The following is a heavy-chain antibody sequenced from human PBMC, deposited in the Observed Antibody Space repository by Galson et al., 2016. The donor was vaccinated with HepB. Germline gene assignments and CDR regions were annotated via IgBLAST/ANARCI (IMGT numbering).Heavy chain of an antibody. Sequence: PALVKPTQTLTLTCTFSGFSLTTPGVGVGWIRQPPGKALEWLAFIYWNDDERYSPSLKSRLSITKDTSKNQVVLTMTNMDPVDTATYFCARMGSGNYLFDHWRQGILVTVSS. CDR3: ARMGSGNYLFDH. CDR2: IYWNDDE. D-gene: IGHD1-26*01. V-gene: IGHV2-5*01. CDR1: GFSLTTPGVG. J-gene: IGHJ4*02.